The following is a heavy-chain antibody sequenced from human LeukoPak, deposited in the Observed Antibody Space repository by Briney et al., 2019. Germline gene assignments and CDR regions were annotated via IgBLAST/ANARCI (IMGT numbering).Heavy chain of an antibody. Sequence: SETLSLTCTVSGYSISSGYYWGWIRQPPGKGLEWIGSIYHSGSTYYNPSLKSRVTISVDTSKNQFSLKLSSATAADTAVYYCARDTITISNSDWFDPWGQGTLVTVSS. CDR1: GYSISSGYY. D-gene: IGHD3-3*01. V-gene: IGHV4-38-2*02. CDR2: IYHSGST. J-gene: IGHJ5*02. CDR3: ARDTITISNSDWFDP.